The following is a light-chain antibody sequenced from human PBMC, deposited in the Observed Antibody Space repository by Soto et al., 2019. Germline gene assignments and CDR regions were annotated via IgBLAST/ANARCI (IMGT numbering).Light chain of an antibody. Sequence: DIQMTQSPSSLSASVGDRVTITCRASQSISSYLNWYQQKPGKAPKLLIYAASSLQSGVPSRFGGSGSWTDFTLTISSLQPEDFATYYCQQSYSTPPTFGQGTKLEIK. CDR1: QSISSY. V-gene: IGKV1-39*01. J-gene: IGKJ2*01. CDR2: AAS. CDR3: QQSYSTPPT.